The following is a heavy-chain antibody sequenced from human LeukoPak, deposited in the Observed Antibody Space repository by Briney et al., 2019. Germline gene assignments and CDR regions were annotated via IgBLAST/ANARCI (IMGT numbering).Heavy chain of an antibody. D-gene: IGHD5-12*01. J-gene: IGHJ6*03. CDR2: IYYSGST. CDR1: GGSISSSSYY. Sequence: SETLSLTCTVSGGSISSSSYYWGWIRQPPGKGLEWIGSIYYSGSTNYNPSLKSRVTISVDTSKNQFSLKLSSVTAADTAVYYCARRVAMHPYYYYYYMDVWGKGTTVTISS. CDR3: ARRVAMHPYYYYYYMDV. V-gene: IGHV4-39*07.